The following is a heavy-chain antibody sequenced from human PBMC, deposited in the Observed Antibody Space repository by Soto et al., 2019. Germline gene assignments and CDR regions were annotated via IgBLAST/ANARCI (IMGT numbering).Heavy chain of an antibody. CDR3: ASGVEVYYDSSGYYDY. J-gene: IGHJ4*02. Sequence: WGSLRLCCSASVFTLISNYMSWFRQAPGKGLEWVSVIYSGGSTYYSDSVKGLFTISRENSKNTLYLQMNSLRAEDTAVYYCASGVEVYYDSSGYYDYWGQGTLVTAPQ. V-gene: IGHV3-53*01. CDR1: VFTLISNY. CDR2: IYSGGST. D-gene: IGHD3-22*01.